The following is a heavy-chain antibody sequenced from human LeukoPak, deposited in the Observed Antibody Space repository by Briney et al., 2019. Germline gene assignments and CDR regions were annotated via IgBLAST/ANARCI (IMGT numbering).Heavy chain of an antibody. CDR3: TPEVWELQGASDI. Sequence: GGSLRLSCEASGFTFNNFGMHWVRQAPGKGLEWVAFIGYDESKKYYAESVKGRFTISRDDSKNSLYLQMNSLRAADTAMYYCTPEVWELQGASDIWGQGTMVTVSS. V-gene: IGHV3-30*02. CDR2: IGYDESKK. CDR1: GFTFNNFG. D-gene: IGHD1-26*01. J-gene: IGHJ3*02.